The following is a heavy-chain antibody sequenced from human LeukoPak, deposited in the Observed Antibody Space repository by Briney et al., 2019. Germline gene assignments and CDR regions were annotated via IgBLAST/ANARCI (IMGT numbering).Heavy chain of an antibody. CDR3: ARDLSGFGDDDY. CDR2: ISSSSSYI. Sequence: GGSLRLSCAASGFTFSSYSMNWVRQAPGKGLEWVSSISSSSSYIYYADSVKGRFTISRDNDKNSLYLQMNSLRAEDTAVYYCARDLSGFGDDDYWGQGTLVTVSS. V-gene: IGHV3-21*01. J-gene: IGHJ4*02. D-gene: IGHD4-17*01. CDR1: GFTFSSYS.